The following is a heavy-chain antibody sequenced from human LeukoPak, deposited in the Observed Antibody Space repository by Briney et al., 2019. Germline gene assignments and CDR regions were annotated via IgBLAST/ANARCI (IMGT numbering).Heavy chain of an antibody. Sequence: ASVKVSCKASGYTFTDYYMHWVRQAPGQGLEWMGRINPNSGGTNYAQKFQGRVTMTRDTSISPAYMELSRLRSDDTAVYYCAREGRAKMATISLRRYFDYWGQGTLVTVSS. D-gene: IGHD5-24*01. CDR3: AREGRAKMATISLRRYFDY. CDR2: INPNSGGT. J-gene: IGHJ4*02. CDR1: GYTFTDYY. V-gene: IGHV1-2*06.